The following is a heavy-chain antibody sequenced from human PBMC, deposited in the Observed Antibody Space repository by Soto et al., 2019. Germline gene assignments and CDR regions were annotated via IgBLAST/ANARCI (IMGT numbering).Heavy chain of an antibody. D-gene: IGHD6-25*01. CDR2: ISAYNGNT. J-gene: IGHJ4*02. CDR1: GYTFTSYG. Sequence: ASVKVSCKASGYTFTSYGISWVRQAPGQGLEWMGWISAYNGNTNYAQKLQGRVTMTTDTSTSTAYMELRSLRSDDTAVYYCVCYWHGGYVSHLSVWGQGSLDPVSS. CDR3: VCYWHGGYVSHLSV. V-gene: IGHV1-18*01.